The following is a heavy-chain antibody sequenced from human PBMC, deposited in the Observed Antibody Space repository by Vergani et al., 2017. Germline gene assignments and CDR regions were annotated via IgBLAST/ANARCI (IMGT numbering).Heavy chain of an antibody. CDR3: ARSSDSHRRDNWFDP. V-gene: IGHV1-46*03. CDR2: INPSGGST. D-gene: IGHD2-21*02. J-gene: IGHJ5*02. CDR1: GYTFTSYY. Sequence: QVQLVQSGAEVKKPGASVKVSCKASGYTFTSYYMHWVRQAPGQGLEWMGIINPSGGSTSYAQKFQGRVTMTRDTSTSTVYMELGSLRSEDTAVYYCARSSDSHRRDNWFDPWGQGTLVTVSS.